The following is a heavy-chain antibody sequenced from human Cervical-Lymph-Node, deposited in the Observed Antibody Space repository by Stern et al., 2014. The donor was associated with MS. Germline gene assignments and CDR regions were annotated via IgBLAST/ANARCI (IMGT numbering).Heavy chain of an antibody. D-gene: IGHD5-24*01. CDR3: AKDGDNY. CDR2: IIPNNGDT. J-gene: IGHJ4*02. Sequence: VQLVQSGAEVKKPGASVKVSCKASGYTFTGYYIHWVRQAPGQGLEWMGWIIPNNGDTNYAQNFQGRVTMTRDTSISTAYMELSRLRSDDTAVYYCAKDGDNYWGQGTLVTVSS. CDR1: GYTFTGYY. V-gene: IGHV1-2*02.